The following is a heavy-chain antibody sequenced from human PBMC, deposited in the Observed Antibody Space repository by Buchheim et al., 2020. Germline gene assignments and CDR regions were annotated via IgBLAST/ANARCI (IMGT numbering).Heavy chain of an antibody. J-gene: IGHJ6*02. Sequence: QVQLVESGGGVVQPGRSLRLSCAASGFTFSSYGMHWVRQAPGKGLEWVAVISYDGSNKYYADSVKGRFTISRDNSKNTLYLQMNSLRAGDTAVYYCAKDLVRAAAGTYYYYGMDVWGQGTT. CDR3: AKDLVRAAAGTYYYYGMDV. V-gene: IGHV3-30*18. D-gene: IGHD6-13*01. CDR1: GFTFSSYG. CDR2: ISYDGSNK.